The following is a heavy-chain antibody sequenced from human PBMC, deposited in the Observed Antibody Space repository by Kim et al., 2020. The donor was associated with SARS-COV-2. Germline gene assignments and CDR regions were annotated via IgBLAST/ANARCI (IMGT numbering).Heavy chain of an antibody. CDR2: IYPGDSDT. CDR3: ARTLLGPGDSGQYSGYDMYGMDV. V-gene: IGHV5-51*01. D-gene: IGHD5-12*01. J-gene: IGHJ6*02. Sequence: GESLKISCKGSGYSFTSYWIGWVRQMPGKGLEWMGIIYPGDSDTRYSLSFQGQVTISADKSISTAYLQWSSLKASDTAMYYCARTLLGPGDSGQYSGYDMYGMDVWGQGTTVTVSS. CDR1: GYSFTSYW.